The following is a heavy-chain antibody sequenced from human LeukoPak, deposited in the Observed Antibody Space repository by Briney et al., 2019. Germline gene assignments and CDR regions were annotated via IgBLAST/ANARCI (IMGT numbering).Heavy chain of an antibody. CDR1: GYTFTSNY. D-gene: IGHD3-10*01. CDR2: IIPIFGTA. Sequence: SVKVSCKAFGYTFTSNYMHWVRQAPGQGLEWMGGIIPIFGTANYAQKFQGRVTITADKSTSTAYMELSSLRSEDTAVYYCARSMVREQQPNDAFDIWGQGTMVTVSS. V-gene: IGHV1-69*06. CDR3: ARSMVREQQPNDAFDI. J-gene: IGHJ3*02.